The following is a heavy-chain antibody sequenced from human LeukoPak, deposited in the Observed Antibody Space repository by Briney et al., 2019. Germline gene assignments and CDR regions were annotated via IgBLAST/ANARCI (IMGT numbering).Heavy chain of an antibody. CDR2: IYYSGST. Sequence: PSETLSLTCTVSGASVTSSSYYWGWIRQPPGKGLEWIGIIYYSGSTYYNPSLKSRVTISVGTSKNQFSLKLSSVTAADTAVYYCARSSRAVAGTLDYWGQGTLVTVSS. CDR3: ARSSRAVAGTLDY. CDR1: GASVTSSSYY. D-gene: IGHD6-19*01. V-gene: IGHV4-39*01. J-gene: IGHJ4*02.